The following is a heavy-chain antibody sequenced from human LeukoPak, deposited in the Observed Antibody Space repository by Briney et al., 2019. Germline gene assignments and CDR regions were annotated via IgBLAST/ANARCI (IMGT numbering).Heavy chain of an antibody. V-gene: IGHV1-69*13. Sequence: SVKVSCKASRGTFSSYAISWVRQAPGQGLEWMGGIIPIFGTANYAQKFQGRVTITADESTSTAYMELSSLRSEDTAVYYCARELCYYDSSGYCPPYFDFWGQGTLVTVSS. CDR3: ARELCYYDSSGYCPPYFDF. D-gene: IGHD3-22*01. J-gene: IGHJ4*02. CDR2: IIPIFGTA. CDR1: RGTFSSYA.